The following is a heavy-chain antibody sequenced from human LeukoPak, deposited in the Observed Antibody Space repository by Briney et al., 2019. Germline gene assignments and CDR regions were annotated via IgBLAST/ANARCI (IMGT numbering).Heavy chain of an antibody. CDR3: TRRRFGYSYDAEGVGDWFDP. V-gene: IGHV3-73*01. CDR2: IRSKANSYAT. D-gene: IGHD5-18*01. CDR1: GFTFSGSA. Sequence: GGSLRLSCAASGFTFSGSAMHWVRQASGKGLEWVGRIRSKANSYATAYAASVKGRFTISRDDSKNTAYLQMNSLKTEDTAVYYCTRRRFGYSYDAEGVGDWFDPWGQGTLVTVSS. J-gene: IGHJ5*02.